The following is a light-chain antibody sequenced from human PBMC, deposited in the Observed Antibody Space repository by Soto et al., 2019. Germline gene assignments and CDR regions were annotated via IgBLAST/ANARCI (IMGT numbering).Light chain of an antibody. CDR1: ISDVGGYNY. Sequence: QSVLTQPASVSGCPGQSITISCTGTISDVGGYNYVSWYQQHPGKAPKLMIYDVSNRPSGVSNRFSGSKSGNTASLTISGLQAEDEADYYCSSYTSSSTYVFVTGTMVTVL. CDR3: SSYTSSSTYV. J-gene: IGLJ1*01. CDR2: DVS. V-gene: IGLV2-14*03.